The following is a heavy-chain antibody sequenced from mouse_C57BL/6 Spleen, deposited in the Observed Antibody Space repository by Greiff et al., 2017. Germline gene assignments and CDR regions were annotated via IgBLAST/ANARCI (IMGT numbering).Heavy chain of an antibody. D-gene: IGHD1-1*01. Sequence: EVMLVEPGGGLVKPGGSLKLSCAASGFTFSSYTMSWVRQTPEKRLEWVATISGGGGNTYYPDSVKGRFTISRDNAKNTRYLQMSSMRSEDTALYYCASHYYGSSYWYFDVWGTGTTVTVSS. J-gene: IGHJ1*03. V-gene: IGHV5-9*01. CDR1: GFTFSSYT. CDR3: ASHYYGSSYWYFDV. CDR2: ISGGGGNT.